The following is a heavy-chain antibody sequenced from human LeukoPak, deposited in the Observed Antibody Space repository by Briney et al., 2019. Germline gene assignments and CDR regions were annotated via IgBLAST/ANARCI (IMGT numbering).Heavy chain of an antibody. J-gene: IGHJ4*02. CDR3: ARGPDRTYYFDY. V-gene: IGHV1-2*02. D-gene: IGHD1-1*01. Sequence: ASVKVSCKASGYTFTGYYIHWVRQAPGQGLDWMGWINPNSGGTNYAQKLQGRVTMTTDTSTSTAYMELRSLRSDDTAVYYCARGPDRTYYFDYWGQGTLVTASS. CDR1: GYTFTGYY. CDR2: INPNSGGT.